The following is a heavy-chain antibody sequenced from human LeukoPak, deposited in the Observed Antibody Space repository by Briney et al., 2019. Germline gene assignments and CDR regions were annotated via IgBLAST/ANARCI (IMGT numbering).Heavy chain of an antibody. Sequence: PSETLSLTCTVSGGSISSYYWSWIRQPPGKGLEWIGYIYYSGSTNYNPSLKSRVTISVDTSKNQFSLKPSSVTAADTAVYYCASEVGILTGYWWGQGTLVTVSS. V-gene: IGHV4-59*12. CDR3: ASEVGILTGYW. CDR2: IYYSGST. J-gene: IGHJ4*02. CDR1: GGSISSYY. D-gene: IGHD3-9*01.